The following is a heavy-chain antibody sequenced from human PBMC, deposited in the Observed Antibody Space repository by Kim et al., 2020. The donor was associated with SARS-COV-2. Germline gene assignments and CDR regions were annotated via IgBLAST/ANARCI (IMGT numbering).Heavy chain of an antibody. CDR3: ARVGFRITMVRGANLDY. D-gene: IGHD3-10*01. J-gene: IGHJ4*02. Sequence: ASVKVSCKASGYTFTSYAMHWVRQAPGQRLEWMGWINAGNGNTKYSQKFQGRVTITRDTSASTAYMELSSLRSEDTAVYYCARVGFRITMVRGANLDYWGQGTLVTVSS. V-gene: IGHV1-3*01. CDR1: GYTFTSYA. CDR2: INAGNGNT.